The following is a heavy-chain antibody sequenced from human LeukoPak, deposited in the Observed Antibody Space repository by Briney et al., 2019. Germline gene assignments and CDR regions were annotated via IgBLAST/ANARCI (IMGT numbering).Heavy chain of an antibody. D-gene: IGHD3-22*01. CDR2: ISGSGAST. J-gene: IGHJ4*02. Sequence: PGGSLRLSCAASGFTFSRYEMNWVRQAPGKGLEWVSTISGSGASTYCADSVKGRFTISTDNSKNTLYLQMNSLRAEDTAVYYCAKDLQYYDSSGPIFDYWGQGTLVTVSS. CDR1: GFTFSRYE. V-gene: IGHV3-23*01. CDR3: AKDLQYYDSSGPIFDY.